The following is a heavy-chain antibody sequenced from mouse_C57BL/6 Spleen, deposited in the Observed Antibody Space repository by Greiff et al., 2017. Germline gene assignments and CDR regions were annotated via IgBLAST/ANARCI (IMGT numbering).Heavy chain of an antibody. CDR2: INPNYGTT. J-gene: IGHJ4*01. V-gene: IGHV1-39*01. Sequence: VQLKESGPELVKPGASVKISCKASGYSFTDYNMNWVKQSNGKSLEWIGVINPNYGTTSYNQKFKGKATLTVDQSSSTAYMQLNSLTAEDSAVYYCARWEGLRHYYAMDYWGQGTSVTVAS. D-gene: IGHD2-4*01. CDR3: ARWEGLRHYYAMDY. CDR1: GYSFTDYN.